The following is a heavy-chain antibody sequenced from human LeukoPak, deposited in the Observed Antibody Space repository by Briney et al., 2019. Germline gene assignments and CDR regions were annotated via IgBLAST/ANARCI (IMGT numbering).Heavy chain of an antibody. CDR1: GFTFSSYG. D-gene: IGHD1-26*01. Sequence: GRSLRLSCAASGFTFSSYGMHWVRQAPGKGLEWVAVISYDGSNKYYADSVKGRFTISRDNSKNTLYLQMNSLRAEDTAVYYCAKEGAAENWGQGTLVTVSS. J-gene: IGHJ4*02. CDR3: AKEGAAEN. V-gene: IGHV3-30*18. CDR2: ISYDGSNK.